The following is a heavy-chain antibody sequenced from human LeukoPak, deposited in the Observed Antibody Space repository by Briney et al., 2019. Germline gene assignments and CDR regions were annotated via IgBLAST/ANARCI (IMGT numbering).Heavy chain of an antibody. V-gene: IGHV1-69*05. J-gene: IGHJ4*02. CDR2: IIPIFGTA. Sequence: ASVKVSCKASGGTFSSYAIGWVRQAPGQGLEWMGRIIPIFGTANYARKFQGRVTITTDESTSTAYMELSSLRSEDTAVYYCARDYGEWGRYYFDYWGQGTLVTVSS. CDR1: GGTFSSYA. D-gene: IGHD1-26*01. CDR3: ARDYGEWGRYYFDY.